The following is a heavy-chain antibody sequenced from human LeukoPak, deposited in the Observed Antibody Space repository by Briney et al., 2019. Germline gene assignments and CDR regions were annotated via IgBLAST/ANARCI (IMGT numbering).Heavy chain of an antibody. J-gene: IGHJ4*02. CDR2: MSASSGNT. CDR3: ARTPPKGDIDY. V-gene: IGHV1-8*01. Sequence: GASVKVSCKASGYTFTSYDIKWVRQATGQGLEWLGWMSASSGNTGYAQKFQGRVSMTRATSISTAYLELSSLTFEDTAVYYCARTPPKGDIDYWGQGTLVTVSS. D-gene: IGHD2-21*02. CDR1: GYTFTSYD.